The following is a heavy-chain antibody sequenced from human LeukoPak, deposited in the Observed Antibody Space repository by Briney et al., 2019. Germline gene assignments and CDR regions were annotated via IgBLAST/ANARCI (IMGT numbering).Heavy chain of an antibody. D-gene: IGHD2-21*02. V-gene: IGHV1-2*02. J-gene: IGHJ4*02. CDR1: GYTFTGYY. CDR3: ARIYCGGDCYPYYFDY. Sequence: GASVKVSCKASGYTFTGYYMHWVRQAPGQGLEWMGWINPNSGGTNYAQKFQGRVTMTRDTSISTAYMELSRLRSDDTAVYYCARIYCGGDCYPYYFDYWGQGTLVTVSS. CDR2: INPNSGGT.